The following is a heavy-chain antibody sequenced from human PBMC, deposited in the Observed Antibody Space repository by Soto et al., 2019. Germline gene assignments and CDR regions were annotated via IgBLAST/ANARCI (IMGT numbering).Heavy chain of an antibody. J-gene: IGHJ4*02. CDR1: GFTFSSYG. V-gene: IGHV3-30*18. Sequence: QVQLVESGGGVVQPGRSLRLSCAASGFTFSSYGMHWVRQAPGKGLEWVAVISYDGSNKYYADSVKGRFTISRDNSKNTLYLQMNSLRAEDTAVYYCAKQTSSGYYGPAGYWGQGTLVTVSS. CDR3: AKQTSSGYYGPAGY. CDR2: ISYDGSNK. D-gene: IGHD3-22*01.